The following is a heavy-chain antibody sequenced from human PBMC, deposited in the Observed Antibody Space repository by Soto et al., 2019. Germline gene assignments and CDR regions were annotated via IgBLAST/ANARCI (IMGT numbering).Heavy chain of an antibody. V-gene: IGHV1-69*12. CDR1: GGTSSSYA. Sequence: QAQLVQFGAEVKKPGSSVKDACKASGGTSSSYAISWVRQAPVQGLEWMGGIIPIFGTANYAQKFQGRVTITADESTSTAYMELSSLRSEDTVVYYCARGEDTYYDFWSGYDYWGQGTLVTVSS. D-gene: IGHD3-3*01. J-gene: IGHJ4*02. CDR2: IIPIFGTA. CDR3: ARGEDTYYDFWSGYDY.